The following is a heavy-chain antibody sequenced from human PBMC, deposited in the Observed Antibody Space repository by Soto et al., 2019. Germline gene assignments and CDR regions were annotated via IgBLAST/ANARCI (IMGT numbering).Heavy chain of an antibody. Sequence: SVKVYCKSSGGTFSSYAISWVRQAPGQGLEWMGGIIPIFGTANYAQKFQGRVTITADESTSTAYMELSSLRSEDTAVYYCAREPDTYDAFDIWGQGTMVTVSS. J-gene: IGHJ3*02. CDR1: GGTFSSYA. CDR3: AREPDTYDAFDI. V-gene: IGHV1-69*01. CDR2: IIPIFGTA. D-gene: IGHD5-18*01.